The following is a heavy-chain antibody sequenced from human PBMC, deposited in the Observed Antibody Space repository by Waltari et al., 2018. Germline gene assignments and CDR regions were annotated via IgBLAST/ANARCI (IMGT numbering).Heavy chain of an antibody. V-gene: IGHV1-69*04. CDR2: IIPILGIA. D-gene: IGHD2-15*01. Sequence: QVQLVQSGAEVKKPGSSVKVSCKASGGTFSSYAISWVLQAPGHGLEWVGRIIPILGIANYAQKFQGRVTITADKSTSTAYMELSSLRSEDTAVYYCARDGRGGGGSGTWGQGTLVTVSS. J-gene: IGHJ5*02. CDR1: GGTFSSYA. CDR3: ARDGRGGGGSGT.